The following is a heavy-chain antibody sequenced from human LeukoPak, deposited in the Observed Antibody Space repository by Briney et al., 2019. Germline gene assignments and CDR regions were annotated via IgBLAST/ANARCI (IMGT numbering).Heavy chain of an antibody. CDR1: GYTLTELS. CDR2: FDPEDGET. D-gene: IGHD1-14*01. CDR3: ARGWGITHFDY. V-gene: IGHV1-24*01. Sequence: GASVTVSCTVSGYTLTELSMHWVRQAPAKGLECMGGFDPEDGETIYAQKFQGRVTMTEDTSTDTAYMELSSLRSEGTAVYYCARGWGITHFDYWGQGTLVTVSS. J-gene: IGHJ4*02.